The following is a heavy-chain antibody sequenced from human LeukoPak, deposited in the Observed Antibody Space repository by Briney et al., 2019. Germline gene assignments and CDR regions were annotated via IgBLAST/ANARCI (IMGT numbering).Heavy chain of an antibody. CDR3: ARVDTFMAYYSDL. V-gene: IGHV3-53*04. CDR2: INSGGTT. J-gene: IGHJ5*02. CDR1: GFTVSSNC. Sequence: PPGGSLRLSCAASGFTVSSNCMTWVRQAPGKGLEWVSSINSGGTTYYAESVMGGFTISRNNSRNTMYLQMNSLRSEDTAAYSCARVDTFMAYYSDLWGQGTLVTVSS. D-gene: IGHD5-18*01.